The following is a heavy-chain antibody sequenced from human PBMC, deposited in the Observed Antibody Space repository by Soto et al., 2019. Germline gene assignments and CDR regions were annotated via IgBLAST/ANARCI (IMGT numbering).Heavy chain of an antibody. CDR1: GYSFAGYW. V-gene: IGHV5-51*01. CDR3: ARLPGVRGVFDGFNV. J-gene: IGHJ3*01. CDR2: IYPGDSDT. D-gene: IGHD3-10*01. Sequence: GESLKISCKGSGYSFAGYWIGWVRQMPGKGLDWMGVIYPGDSDTRYSPSFHGQVTISADKSISTAYLQWSSLKASDTAMYFCARLPGVRGVFDGFNVWGQGTMVTVSS.